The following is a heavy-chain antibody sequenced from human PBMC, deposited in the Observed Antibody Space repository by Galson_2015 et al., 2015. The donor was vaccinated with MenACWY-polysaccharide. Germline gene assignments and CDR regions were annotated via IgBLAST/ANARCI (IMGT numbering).Heavy chain of an antibody. V-gene: IGHV3-23*01. J-gene: IGHJ6*02. D-gene: IGHD4/OR15-4a*01. Sequence: SLRLGCEAAGFSFSNYPMSCVGQAPGKGLDWASAISGRGNTTYYADSVKGRFAISRDHSKNTLYLQMSSLRAEDTAVYYCAKRAPMVTSLFYGMDVWGQGTTVTVSS. CDR2: ISGRGNTT. CDR1: GFSFSNYP. CDR3: AKRAPMVTSLFYGMDV.